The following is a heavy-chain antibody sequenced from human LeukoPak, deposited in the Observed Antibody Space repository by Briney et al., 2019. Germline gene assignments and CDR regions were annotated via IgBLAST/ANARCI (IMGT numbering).Heavy chain of an antibody. CDR3: ARDYDFWSGYSDRFDP. CDR1: GYTFTSYG. Sequence: ASVKVSCKASGYTFTSYGISWVRQAPGQGLERMGWISAYNGNTNYAQKLQGRVTMTTDTSTSTAYMGLRSLRSDDTAVYYCARDYDFWSGYSDRFDPWGQGTLVTVSS. D-gene: IGHD3-3*01. J-gene: IGHJ5*02. V-gene: IGHV1-18*01. CDR2: ISAYNGNT.